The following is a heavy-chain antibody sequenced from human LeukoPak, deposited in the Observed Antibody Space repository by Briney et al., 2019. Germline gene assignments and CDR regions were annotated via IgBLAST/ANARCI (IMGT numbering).Heavy chain of an antibody. Sequence: GSSVKVSCKASGGTFSSYAISWVRQAPGQGLEWMGGIIPIFGTANYAQKFQGRVTITTDESTSTAYMELSSLRSEDTAVYYCARGHGFGELLTDDYWGQGTLVTVSS. V-gene: IGHV1-69*05. CDR3: ARGHGFGELLTDDY. D-gene: IGHD3-10*01. CDR1: GGTFSSYA. J-gene: IGHJ4*02. CDR2: IIPIFGTA.